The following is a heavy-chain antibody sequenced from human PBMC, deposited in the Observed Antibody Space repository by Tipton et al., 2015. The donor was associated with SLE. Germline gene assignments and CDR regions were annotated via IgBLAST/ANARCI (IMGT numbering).Heavy chain of an antibody. D-gene: IGHD6-13*01. CDR3: ARLVTKRAWFDP. J-gene: IGHJ5*02. V-gene: IGHV4-59*11. Sequence: TLSLTCTVSGGSISSHYWSWIRQPPGKTLEWIGYIYSGGSTNYNPSLKSRVTISVDTSKNQFSLNLSSVTAADTAVYYCARLVTKRAWFDPWGQGTPVVVSS. CDR2: IYSGGST. CDR1: GGSISSHY.